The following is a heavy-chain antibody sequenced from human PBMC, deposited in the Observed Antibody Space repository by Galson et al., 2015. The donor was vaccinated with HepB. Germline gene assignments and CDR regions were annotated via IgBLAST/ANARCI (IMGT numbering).Heavy chain of an antibody. CDR2: IIPILGIA. D-gene: IGHD2-2*01. J-gene: IGHJ6*02. CDR1: GGTFSSYA. CDR3: ARENCSSTSCYYYYGMDV. Sequence: QSGAEVKKPGTSVKVSCTASGGTFSSYAISWVRQAPGQGLEWMGRIIPILGIANYAQKFQGRVTITADKSTSTAYMELSSLRSEDTAVYYCARENCSSTSCYYYYGMDVWGQGTTVTVSS. V-gene: IGHV1-69*04.